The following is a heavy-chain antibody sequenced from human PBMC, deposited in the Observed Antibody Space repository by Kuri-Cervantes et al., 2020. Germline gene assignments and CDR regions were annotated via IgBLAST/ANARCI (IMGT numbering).Heavy chain of an antibody. D-gene: IGHD3-10*01. CDR3: ARVREFGDFEY. CDR1: GDSVSSYY. Sequence: LSLTCTVSGDSVSSYYWSWIRQPPGKGLEWVSFISNSGGTRNSADSVKGRFTISRDNSKNSLFLQMNSLRPEDTAVYYCARVREFGDFEYWGQGTLVTVSS. V-gene: IGHV3-11*01. CDR2: ISNSGGTR. J-gene: IGHJ4*02.